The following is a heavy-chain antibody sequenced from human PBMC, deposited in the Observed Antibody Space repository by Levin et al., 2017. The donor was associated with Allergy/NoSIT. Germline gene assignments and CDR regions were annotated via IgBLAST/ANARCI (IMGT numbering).Heavy chain of an antibody. Sequence: GESLKISCAASGFLFSSYAMNWVRQAPGKGLEWVSGISVSGGDTDYADSVKGRFTISKDNSKNTLYLQMNSLRAEDTAVYYCAKSQWLYYYYGMDVWGQGTTVTVSS. CDR1: GFLFSSYA. D-gene: IGHD3-22*01. V-gene: IGHV3-23*01. CDR2: ISVSGGDT. CDR3: AKSQWLYYYYGMDV. J-gene: IGHJ6*02.